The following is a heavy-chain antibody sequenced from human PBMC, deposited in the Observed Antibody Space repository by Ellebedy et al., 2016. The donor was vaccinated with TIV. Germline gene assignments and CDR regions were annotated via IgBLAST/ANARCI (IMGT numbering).Heavy chain of an antibody. CDR1: GFTLSSYG. CDR2: LRGSGGTT. CDR3: PGPGGMVSYAY. J-gene: IGHJ4*02. D-gene: IGHD3-16*01. V-gene: IGHV3-23*01. Sequence: GESLKISCAASGFTLSSYGVTWVRQAPGRGLEWVSGLRGSGGTTYYADSVKGRFTISRDNSKNTLYLQMNSLTVEDTAIYYCPGPGGMVSYAYWGQGTRVTVSS.